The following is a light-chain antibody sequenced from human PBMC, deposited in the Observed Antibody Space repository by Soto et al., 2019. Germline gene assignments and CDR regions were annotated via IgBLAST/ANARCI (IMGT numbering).Light chain of an antibody. CDR1: QSIGDS. Sequence: DIPMTQSPSTLSASVGDRVTITCRASQSIGDSLARYQQKPGKAPKRLIYGASSLQSGVPSRFSGSGSGTEFTLTISSLQPEDFSTDYCRQHNSYPLTFGPGTKVDIK. CDR3: RQHNSYPLT. CDR2: GAS. V-gene: IGKV1-17*01. J-gene: IGKJ3*01.